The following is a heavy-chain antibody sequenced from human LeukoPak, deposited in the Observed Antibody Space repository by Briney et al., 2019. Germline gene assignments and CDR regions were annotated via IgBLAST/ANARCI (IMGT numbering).Heavy chain of an antibody. CDR1: GYSISSGYY. CDR2: IYHSGST. Sequence: SETLSLTCAVSGYSISSGYYWGWIRQPPGKGLEWIGSIYHSGSTYYNPSLKSRVTISVDTSKNQFSLKLSSVTAADTVVYYCARLICGGDCYLTLYYYYYMDVWGKGTTVTVSS. D-gene: IGHD2-21*01. V-gene: IGHV4-38-2*01. J-gene: IGHJ6*03. CDR3: ARLICGGDCYLTLYYYYYMDV.